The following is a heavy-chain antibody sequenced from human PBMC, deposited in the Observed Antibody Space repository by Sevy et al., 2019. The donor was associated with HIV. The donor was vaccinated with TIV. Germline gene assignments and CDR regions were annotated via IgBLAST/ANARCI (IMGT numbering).Heavy chain of an antibody. V-gene: IGHV4-4*07. CDR3: VRSKRFYDSSAFYGPNALDI. CDR2: IYISGST. J-gene: IGHJ3*02. Sequence: SETLSLTCTVSGGSISSYYWSWIRQPAGKGLEWIGRIYISGSTNYKPSLKSRVSMSVDTSKNQFSLRLSSVTAADTAVYYCVRSKRFYDSSAFYGPNALDIWGHGTMVTVSS. CDR1: GGSISSYY. D-gene: IGHD3-22*01.